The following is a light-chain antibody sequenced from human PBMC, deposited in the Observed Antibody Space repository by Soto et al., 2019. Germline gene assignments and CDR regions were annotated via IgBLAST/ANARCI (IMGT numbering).Light chain of an antibody. Sequence: EIVMTQSPVTLSVSPGERATLSCRASQSVRSSLAWYQQKPGQAPRLLIYGVSTRATGIPDRFTGRGSGTDFTLTISRLEPEDFAVYYCQQYNNSPITFGQGTKVDIK. J-gene: IGKJ1*01. CDR2: GVS. V-gene: IGKV3D-15*01. CDR3: QQYNNSPIT. CDR1: QSVRSS.